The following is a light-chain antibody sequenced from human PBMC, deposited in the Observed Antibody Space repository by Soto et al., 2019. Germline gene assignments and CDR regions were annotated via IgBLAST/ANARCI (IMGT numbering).Light chain of an antibody. CDR3: QQRSNWPPYT. CDR1: ESIRTF. CDR2: GAS. J-gene: IGKJ2*01. V-gene: IGKV3-11*01. Sequence: EIVLTQSPATLSLSPGERATLSCRASESIRTFLAWYQQKPGQAPRLLIYGASNRATGIPARFSGSGSGADFSLTISSIEPEDFAVYYCQQRSNWPPYTFGQGTKLEIK.